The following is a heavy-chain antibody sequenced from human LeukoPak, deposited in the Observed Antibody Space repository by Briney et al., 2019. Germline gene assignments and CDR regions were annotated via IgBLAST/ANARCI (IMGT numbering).Heavy chain of an antibody. J-gene: IGHJ5*01. CDR1: GGSISTYY. V-gene: IGHV4-4*07. Sequence: SETLSLTCAVSGGSISTYYWSWLRQPAGKGLEWIGRLYSSGSTKYNPSLKSRVTISVGDSNNQFTLKLTSVTAADTAVYCCARDHYGSGSYKSYFDSWGQGIRVTVSS. CDR2: LYSSGST. D-gene: IGHD3-10*01. CDR3: ARDHYGSGSYKSYFDS.